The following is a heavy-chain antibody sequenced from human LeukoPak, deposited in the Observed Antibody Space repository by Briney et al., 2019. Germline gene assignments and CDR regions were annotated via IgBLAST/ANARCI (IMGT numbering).Heavy chain of an antibody. V-gene: IGHV3-7*01. D-gene: IGHD7-27*01. CDR3: ARDRNWVFDY. Sequence: PGGSLRLSCAASGFTFSSYWVSWVRQAPGKGLEWVANIKQDGSEKYYVDSVKGRFTISRDNAKNSLYLQMNSLRAEDTAVYYCARDRNWVFDYWGQGTLVTVSS. CDR2: IKQDGSEK. CDR1: GFTFSSYW. J-gene: IGHJ4*02.